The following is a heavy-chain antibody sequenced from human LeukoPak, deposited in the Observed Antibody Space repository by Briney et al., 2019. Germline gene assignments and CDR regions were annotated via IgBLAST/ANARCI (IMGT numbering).Heavy chain of an antibody. CDR2: ISWNSGSI. J-gene: IGHJ3*02. CDR3: AIDIRELRGDAFDS. D-gene: IGHD1-26*01. V-gene: IGHV3-9*01. CDR1: GFTFDDYA. Sequence: RAGGSLRLSCAGSGFTFDDYAMHWVRQAPGKGLEWVSGISWNSGSIGYADSVKGRFTISRDNAKNSLYLQMNSLRAEDTALYYCAIDIRELRGDAFDSWGQGTMVTVSS.